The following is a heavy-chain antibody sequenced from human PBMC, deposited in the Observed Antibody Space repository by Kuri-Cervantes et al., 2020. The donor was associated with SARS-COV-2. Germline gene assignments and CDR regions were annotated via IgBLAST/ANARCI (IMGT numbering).Heavy chain of an antibody. Sequence: ASVKVSCKVSGYTLTELSMHWVRQAPGKGLEWMGGFDPEDGETIYAQKFQGRVTMTEDTSTDTAYMELSSLRSEDTAVYYCATTSVFGPTRWFDPWGQGTLVTVSS. CDR2: FDPEDGET. D-gene: IGHD3-10*01. CDR3: ATTSVFGPTRWFDP. CDR1: GYTLTELS. V-gene: IGHV1-24*01. J-gene: IGHJ5*02.